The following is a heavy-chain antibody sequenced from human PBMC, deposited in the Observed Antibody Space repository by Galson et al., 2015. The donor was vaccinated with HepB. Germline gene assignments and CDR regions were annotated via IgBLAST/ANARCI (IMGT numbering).Heavy chain of an antibody. V-gene: IGHV2-5*02. CDR2: IYWDDDK. CDR3: AHLAGYSNNWYPLYFDH. Sequence: PALVKPTQTLTLTCTFSGFSLSTTLVGVGWIRQPPGKALQWLALIYWDDDKRYSPSLKSRLTITKDTSKNQVVLTMTNMDPVDTATYYCAHLAGYSNNWYPLYFDHWGQGSLVTVSS. D-gene: IGHD6-13*01. J-gene: IGHJ4*02. CDR1: GFSLSTTLVG.